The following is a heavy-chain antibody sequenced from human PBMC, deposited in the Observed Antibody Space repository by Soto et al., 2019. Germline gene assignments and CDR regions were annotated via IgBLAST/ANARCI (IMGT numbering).Heavy chain of an antibody. J-gene: IGHJ4*02. D-gene: IGHD5-18*01. Sequence: SETLSLTCSVSGGSISSGGHYWSWIRQHPGKGLEWIGYIYYSGSTYYNPSLQSRVTISVDTSKDQFSLRLSSVTAADTAVYFCARDWDGYSHFDYWGQGTLVTVSS. CDR2: IYYSGST. CDR1: GGSISSGGHY. CDR3: ARDWDGYSHFDY. V-gene: IGHV4-31*03.